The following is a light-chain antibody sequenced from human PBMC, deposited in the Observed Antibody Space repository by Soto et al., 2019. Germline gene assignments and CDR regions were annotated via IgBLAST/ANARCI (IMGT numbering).Light chain of an antibody. J-gene: IGKJ5*01. CDR3: LQDFNYFS. CDR1: QGIRND. Sequence: IQMTQSPSSLSASVANRVTITCRASQGIRNDLGWYQQKPGKAPKLLIYAASTLQSGVPSRFSGSGFGTDFTLTISSLQPEDFATYYCLQDFNYFSFGQGTRLEI. V-gene: IGKV1-6*01. CDR2: AAS.